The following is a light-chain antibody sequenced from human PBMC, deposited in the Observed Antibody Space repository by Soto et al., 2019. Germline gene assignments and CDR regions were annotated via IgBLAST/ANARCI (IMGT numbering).Light chain of an antibody. CDR1: QSVSSN. CDR2: GAS. CDR3: QKYNNWPPWT. Sequence: EILMTHSPATQSVSLVERATLCCRPRQSVSSNLAWYQQKPGQAPTLLIYGASNRATGIPDRFSGSGSGTEFTLTISRLQSEDFAVYYCQKYNNWPPWTFGQGTKVDIK. V-gene: IGKV3-15*01. J-gene: IGKJ1*01.